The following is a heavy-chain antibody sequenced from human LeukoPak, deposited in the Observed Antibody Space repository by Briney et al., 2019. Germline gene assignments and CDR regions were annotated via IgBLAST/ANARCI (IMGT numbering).Heavy chain of an antibody. J-gene: IGHJ4*02. CDR1: GASISRGGYY. CDR3: GRDLSGVISY. CDR2: IYYSGST. V-gene: IGHV4-31*01. Sequence: PSQTLSPTCTVSGASISRGGYYWSWIRQHPGKGLECLGYIYYSGSTYYNPSLKSHVYISLVTFKIQFSLKLSSVTAADTAVYYCGRDLSGVISYWGQGTLVTVSS. D-gene: IGHD3-10*01.